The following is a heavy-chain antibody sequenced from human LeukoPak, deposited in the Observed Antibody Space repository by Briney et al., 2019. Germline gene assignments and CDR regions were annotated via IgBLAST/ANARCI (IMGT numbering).Heavy chain of an antibody. D-gene: IGHD4-23*01. CDR3: ARGLRWRDFDY. Sequence: SETLSLTCAVYGGSFSGYYWSWIRQPPGKGLEWIGEINHSGSTNYNPSLKSRVTISVDTSKNQFSLKLSSVTAADTAVYYCARGLRWRDFDYWGQGTLVTVSS. V-gene: IGHV4-34*01. CDR1: GGSFSGYY. J-gene: IGHJ4*02. CDR2: INHSGST.